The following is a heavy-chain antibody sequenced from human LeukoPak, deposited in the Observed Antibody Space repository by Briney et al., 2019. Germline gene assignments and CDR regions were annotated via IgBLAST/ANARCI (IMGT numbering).Heavy chain of an antibody. CDR1: GYTFTGYY. J-gene: IGHJ4*02. Sequence: GASVKVSCKASGYTFTGYYMHWVRQAPGQGLEWMGWINPNSGGTNYAQKFQGRVTMTRDTSISTAYMELRSLRSDDTAVYYCARDFRSGYGPTYIDYWGQGTLVTVSS. D-gene: IGHD5-18*01. V-gene: IGHV1-2*02. CDR3: ARDFRSGYGPTYIDY. CDR2: INPNSGGT.